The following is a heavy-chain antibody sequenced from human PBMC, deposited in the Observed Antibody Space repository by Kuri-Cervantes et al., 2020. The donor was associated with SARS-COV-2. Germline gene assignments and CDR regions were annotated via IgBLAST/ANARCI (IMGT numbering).Heavy chain of an antibody. CDR2: IKQDGSEK. CDR1: GFTFSSYW. CDR3: ARGSTYYDFWSGYYTGEYFQH. J-gene: IGHJ1*01. V-gene: IGHV3-7*01. D-gene: IGHD3-3*01. Sequence: GESLKISCAASGFTFSSYWMNWVRQAPGKGLEWVANIKQDGSEKYYVDSVKGRFTISRDNAKNSLYLQMSSLRAEDTAVYYCARGSTYYDFWSGYYTGEYFQHWGQGTLVTVSS.